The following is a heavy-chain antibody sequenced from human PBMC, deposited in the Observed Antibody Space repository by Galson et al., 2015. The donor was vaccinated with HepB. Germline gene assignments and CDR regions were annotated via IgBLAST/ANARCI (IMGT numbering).Heavy chain of an antibody. CDR1: GVTFSRFG. CDR3: AKDLIPAASNYYYYMDV. J-gene: IGHJ6*03. CDR2: ISFDGSNK. Sequence: SLRLSCAASGVTFSRFGVHWVRQAPGKGLEWLTVISFDGSNKHYADSVRGRFTISRDNSKNTVYLQMNSLRVEDTAVYYCAKDLIPAASNYYYYMDVWGKGTTVTVSS. D-gene: IGHD2-2*01. V-gene: IGHV3-30*18.